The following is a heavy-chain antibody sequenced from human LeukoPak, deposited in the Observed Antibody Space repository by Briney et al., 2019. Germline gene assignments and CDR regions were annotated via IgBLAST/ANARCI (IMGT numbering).Heavy chain of an antibody. Sequence: SQTTSLTCTVSGGSISSGGYYWSWIRQHPGKGLEWIGYIYYSGSTYYNPSLKSRVTISVDTSKNQFSLKLSSVTAADTAVYYCARDSRQQLVQDWGQGTLVTVPS. CDR3: ARDSRQQLVQD. V-gene: IGHV4-31*03. CDR1: GGSISSGGYY. CDR2: IYYSGST. D-gene: IGHD6-13*01. J-gene: IGHJ4*02.